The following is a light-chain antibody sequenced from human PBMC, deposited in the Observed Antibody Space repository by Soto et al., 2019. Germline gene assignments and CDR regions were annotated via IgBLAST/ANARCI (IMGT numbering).Light chain of an antibody. Sequence: QSALTQPASVSGSPGQSITISCTGTSSDVGGYDYVSWYQQHPDKAPKLMIYEVTDRPSGVSNRFSGSKSGNTASLTISGLQTEDEDDYYCSSYTTSNTQLFGGGTKVTVL. J-gene: IGLJ2*01. CDR1: SSDVGGYDY. V-gene: IGLV2-14*01. CDR2: EVT. CDR3: SSYTTSNTQL.